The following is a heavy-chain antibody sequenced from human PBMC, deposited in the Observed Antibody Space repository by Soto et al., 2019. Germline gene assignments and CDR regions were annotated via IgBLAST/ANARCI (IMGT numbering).Heavy chain of an antibody. CDR1: GGSISSSSYY. D-gene: IGHD4-17*01. V-gene: IGHV4-39*01. Sequence: SETLSLTCTVSGGSISSSSYYWGWIRQPPGKGLEWIGSIYYSGSTYYNPSLKSRVTISVDTSKNQFSLKLSSVTAADTAVYYCARKTVTTFIWYFDLWGRGTLVTVS. J-gene: IGHJ2*01. CDR3: ARKTVTTFIWYFDL. CDR2: IYYSGST.